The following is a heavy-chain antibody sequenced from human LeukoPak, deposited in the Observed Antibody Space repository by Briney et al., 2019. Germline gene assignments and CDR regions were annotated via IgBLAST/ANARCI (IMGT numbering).Heavy chain of an antibody. Sequence: ASVKVSCKASGFTLLDYGISWVRQAPGQGLEWMGWISSYNGDTKYAQKFQGRVTMTTDTSTNTAHMELRSLISDDSAVYYRARKGEPKSSNLYYYYGMDVWGQGTTVTVSS. J-gene: IGHJ6*02. CDR2: ISSYNGDT. CDR1: GFTLLDYG. V-gene: IGHV1-18*01. D-gene: IGHD1-14*01. CDR3: ARKGEPKSSNLYYYYGMDV.